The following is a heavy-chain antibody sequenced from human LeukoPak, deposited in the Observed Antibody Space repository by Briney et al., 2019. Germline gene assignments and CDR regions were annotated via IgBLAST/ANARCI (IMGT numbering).Heavy chain of an antibody. CDR2: IRSKANSYAT. J-gene: IGHJ4*02. Sequence: GGSLRLSCAASGFTFSSYGMHWVRQASGKGLEWVRRIRSKANSYATAYAASVKGRFTISRDDSKNTAYLQMNSLKTEDTAVYYCTTKYWGLNIDYWGQGTLVTVSS. CDR3: TTKYWGLNIDY. D-gene: IGHD7-27*01. CDR1: GFTFSSYG. V-gene: IGHV3-73*01.